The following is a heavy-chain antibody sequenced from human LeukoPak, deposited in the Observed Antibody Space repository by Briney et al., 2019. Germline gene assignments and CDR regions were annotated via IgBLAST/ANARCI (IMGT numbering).Heavy chain of an antibody. J-gene: IGHJ4*02. D-gene: IGHD3-10*01. CDR1: GFTFTNYW. Sequence: GGSLGLSCAASGFTFTNYWMSWVRQAPGKGLEWVANIKPDGSEKYYVDSVKGRFTISRDNAKNSLYLQMNSLRAEDTAVYYCARDYYSGSGSYLKWGQGTLVTVSS. V-gene: IGHV3-7*01. CDR3: ARDYYSGSGSYLK. CDR2: IKPDGSEK.